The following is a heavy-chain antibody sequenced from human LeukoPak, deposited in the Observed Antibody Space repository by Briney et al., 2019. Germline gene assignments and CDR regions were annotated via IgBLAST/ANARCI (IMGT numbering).Heavy chain of an antibody. CDR3: ARGADYYDSSYFDY. CDR1: GYTFTSYD. D-gene: IGHD3-22*01. Sequence: ASVKVSCKASGYTFTSYDINWVRQATGQGLEWMGWMNPNSGNTGFAQKFQGRVTVTRNTSISTAYMELSSLTSEDTAVYYCARGADYYDSSYFDYWGQGTLVTVSS. CDR2: MNPNSGNT. J-gene: IGHJ4*02. V-gene: IGHV1-8*03.